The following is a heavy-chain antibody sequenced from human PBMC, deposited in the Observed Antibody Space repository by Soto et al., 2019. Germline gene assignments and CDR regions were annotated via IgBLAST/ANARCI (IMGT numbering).Heavy chain of an antibody. D-gene: IGHD3-16*01. CDR2: IIPIFGTA. CDR1: GGTFNSYA. CDR3: ARLKGGSFEY. J-gene: IGHJ4*02. Sequence: QGQLGQSGAEVNKPGSSVKVACTASGGTFNSYAISWVRQSHGQGLEWMGGIIPIFGTANYAQKFQGRVTITADKDTRTAYMELSSLRSEDKAVYYCARLKGGSFEYWGQGTVVTVSS. V-gene: IGHV1-69*06.